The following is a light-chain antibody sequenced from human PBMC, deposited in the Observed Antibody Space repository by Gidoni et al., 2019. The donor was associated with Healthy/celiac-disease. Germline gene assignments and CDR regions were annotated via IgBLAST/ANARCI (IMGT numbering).Light chain of an antibody. Sequence: ETVLTQSPATLSLSPGERATLSCRASQSVSSYLAWYQQKPGQAPRLLIYDASNRATGIPARFSGSGSGTDFTLTISSREPEDFAVYYCQQRSNWPLTFGGGTKGEIK. CDR1: QSVSSY. CDR3: QQRSNWPLT. CDR2: DAS. J-gene: IGKJ4*01. V-gene: IGKV3-11*01.